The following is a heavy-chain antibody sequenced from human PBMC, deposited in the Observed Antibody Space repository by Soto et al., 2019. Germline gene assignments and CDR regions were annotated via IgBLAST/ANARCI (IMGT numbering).Heavy chain of an antibody. CDR3: TRGITMVRGVIRIHYYFDY. J-gene: IGHJ4*02. V-gene: IGHV3-49*03. Sequence: GGSLRLSCTASGFTFGDYAMSWFRQAPGKGLEWVGFIRSKAYGGTTEYAASVKGRFTISRDDSKSIAYLQMNSLKTEDTAVYYCTRGITMVRGVIRIHYYFDYWGQGTLVTVSS. CDR1: GFTFGDYA. D-gene: IGHD3-10*01. CDR2: IRSKAYGGTT.